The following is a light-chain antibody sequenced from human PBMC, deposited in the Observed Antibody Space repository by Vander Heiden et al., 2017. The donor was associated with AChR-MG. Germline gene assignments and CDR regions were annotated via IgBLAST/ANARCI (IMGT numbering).Light chain of an antibody. CDR3: QQYNNWPPYT. CDR2: GAS. Sequence: EIVMTQSPATLSVSPGERATLSCRASQSVSSNLAWYQQKPGHAPRLLIYGASTRATGIPARFSGSGSGTEFTLTISSLQSEDFAVYSCQQYNNWPPYTFGQGTKLEIK. CDR1: QSVSSN. V-gene: IGKV3-15*01. J-gene: IGKJ2*01.